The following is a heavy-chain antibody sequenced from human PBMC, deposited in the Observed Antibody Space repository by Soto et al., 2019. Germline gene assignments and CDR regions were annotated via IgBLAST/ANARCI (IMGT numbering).Heavy chain of an antibody. CDR2: IYHSGSA. CDR1: GGSISSGDYS. D-gene: IGHD2-21*02. Sequence: QMQLQESGLGLVKPSQTLSLTCTVSGGSISSGDYSWNWIRQPPGKGLEWVGYIYHSGSAHYNPSLKSRVTISVDRSKKQFSLNLSSVTAADTAVYFCARADTVYCGGDCSPGLDYWGQGILVTVSS. V-gene: IGHV4-30-2*01. CDR3: ARADTVYCGGDCSPGLDY. J-gene: IGHJ4*02.